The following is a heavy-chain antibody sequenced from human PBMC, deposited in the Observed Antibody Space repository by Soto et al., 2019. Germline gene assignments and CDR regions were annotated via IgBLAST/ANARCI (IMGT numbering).Heavy chain of an antibody. V-gene: IGHV1-18*01. CDR1: GYTFTSYG. J-gene: IGHJ4*02. CDR2: ITTDKGKT. CDR3: ATRSPAFDY. Sequence: QVQLVQSGPEVKKPGASVKVSCKTSGYTFTSYGISWVRQAPGQGLEWMGWITTDKGKTTYAQKFQGRDTMTTDTSTSTAYMELRSLISDDTAVYYCATRSPAFDYWGQGTLVAVSS.